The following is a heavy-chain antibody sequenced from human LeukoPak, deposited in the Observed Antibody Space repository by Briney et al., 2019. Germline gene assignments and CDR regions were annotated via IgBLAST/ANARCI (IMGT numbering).Heavy chain of an antibody. D-gene: IGHD3-22*01. Sequence: SETLSLTCTVSGGSISSYYWSWIRQPPGKGLEWIGYIYYSGSTYYNPSLKSRVTISVDTSKNQFSLKLSSVTAADTAVYYCARAKGGGITMIVVVTDAFDIWGQGTMVTVSS. J-gene: IGHJ3*02. CDR2: IYYSGST. CDR1: GGSISSYY. V-gene: IGHV4-59*08. CDR3: ARAKGGGITMIVVVTDAFDI.